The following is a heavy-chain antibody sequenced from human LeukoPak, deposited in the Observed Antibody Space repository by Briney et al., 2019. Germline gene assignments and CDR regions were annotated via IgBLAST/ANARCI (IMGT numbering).Heavy chain of an antibody. CDR2: INQDGSEE. J-gene: IGHJ4*02. D-gene: IGHD5-12*01. CDR3: VRDGGVSGYDLLDY. V-gene: IGHV3-7*01. Sequence: PGGSLRLSCAASGFTFSNYWMTWVRQAPGKGLEWVAHINQDGSEEHYMDSVKARFTISGDNAKNSPSLQMNSLRAEDTAVYYCVRDGGVSGYDLLDYWGQGTLVTVSS. CDR1: GFTFSNYW.